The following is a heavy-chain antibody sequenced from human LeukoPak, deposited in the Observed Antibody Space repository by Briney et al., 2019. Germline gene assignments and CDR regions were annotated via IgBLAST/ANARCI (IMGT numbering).Heavy chain of an antibody. V-gene: IGHV3-30-3*01. CDR1: GFTFTYYA. CDR2: ISSDGSNK. CDR3: ARGHSSSSYSRQDY. Sequence: GGSLSLSCAASGFTFTYYAMHWVRQAPGKGLEWVAVISSDGSNKYYADSVKGRFTVSRDNSKNTVYLHMNSLRAEDTALYYCARGHSSSSYSRQDYWGQGALVTVSS. D-gene: IGHD6-13*01. J-gene: IGHJ4*02.